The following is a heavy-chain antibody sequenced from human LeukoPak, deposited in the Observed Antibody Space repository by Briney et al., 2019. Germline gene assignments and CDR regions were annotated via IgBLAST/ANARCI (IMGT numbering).Heavy chain of an antibody. Sequence: PGRSLSLSCAASGFTFSSNGMHWVRQAPGKGLEWVAVIWYDGSNKYYVDSVKGRFTISRDNSKNTLYLQMNSLKAEDTAVYYCARDLTGKYYFDYWGQGTLVTVSS. D-gene: IGHD7-27*01. CDR3: ARDLTGKYYFDY. CDR1: GFTFSSNG. J-gene: IGHJ4*02. CDR2: IWYDGSNK. V-gene: IGHV3-33*01.